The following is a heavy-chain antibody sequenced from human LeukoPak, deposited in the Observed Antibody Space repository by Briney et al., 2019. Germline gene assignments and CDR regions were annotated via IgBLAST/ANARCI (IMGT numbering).Heavy chain of an antibody. V-gene: IGHV4-39*07. J-gene: IGHJ5*02. CDR1: GGPISSSSYY. Sequence: SETLSLTCTVSGGPISSSSYYWGWIRQPPGKGLEWIGSIYYSGSTYYNPSLKSRVTISVDTSKNQFSLKLSSVTAADTAVYYCARDPNYDFWSGYYGDWFDPWGQGTLVTVSS. D-gene: IGHD3-3*01. CDR3: ARDPNYDFWSGYYGDWFDP. CDR2: IYYSGST.